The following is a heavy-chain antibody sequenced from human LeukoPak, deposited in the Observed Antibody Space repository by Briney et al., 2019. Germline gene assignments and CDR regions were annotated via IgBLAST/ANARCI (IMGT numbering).Heavy chain of an antibody. D-gene: IGHD6-19*01. J-gene: IGHJ3*02. CDR3: ARTDSSGRSAFDI. V-gene: IGHV3-48*01. Sequence: PGGSLRLSCAASGFTFSSYSMNWVRQAPGKGLEWVSYISSSSSTMYYADSVKGRFTISRDNAKNSLYLQMNSLRAEDTAVYYCARTDSSGRSAFDIWGQGTMVTVSS. CDR1: GFTFSSYS. CDR2: ISSSSSTM.